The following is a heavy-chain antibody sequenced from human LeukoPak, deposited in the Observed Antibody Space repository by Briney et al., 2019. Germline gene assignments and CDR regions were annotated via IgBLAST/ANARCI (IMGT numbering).Heavy chain of an antibody. CDR3: ARAGLV. Sequence: GGSLRLSCVDSGFSFSSYWMSWFRQAPGKGLEWVANIKQDGSEKYHVDSVKGRFTVSRDNAKNLLYLQMNSLRVEDTAVYYCARAGLVWGQGTTVTVSS. CDR1: GFSFSSYW. V-gene: IGHV3-7*03. J-gene: IGHJ6*02. CDR2: IKQDGSEK.